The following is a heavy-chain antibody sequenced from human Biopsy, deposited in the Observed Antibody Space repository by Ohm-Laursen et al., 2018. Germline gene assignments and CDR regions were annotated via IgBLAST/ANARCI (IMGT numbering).Heavy chain of an antibody. CDR1: GGSMSSYY. V-gene: IGHV4-59*01. J-gene: IGHJ3*02. CDR3: ARGEAGVYDALDI. CDR2: IYNSGST. Sequence: GTLSLTWAVSGGSMSSYYWTWIRQPPGKGLEWIGYIYNSGSTNYNPSLKSRVTISVAVDTSKSQFSLRLSSVTAADTAMYYCARGEAGVYDALDIWGQGTMVIVSS. D-gene: IGHD5/OR15-5a*01.